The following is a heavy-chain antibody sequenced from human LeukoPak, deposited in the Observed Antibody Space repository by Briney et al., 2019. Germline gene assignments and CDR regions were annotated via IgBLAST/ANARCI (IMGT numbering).Heavy chain of an antibody. J-gene: IGHJ3*02. D-gene: IGHD6-6*01. CDR3: ARRLPSIAPHRGGAFDI. Sequence: GASVKVSCKASGGTFSSYAIGWVRQAPGQGLEWMGGIIPIFGTANYAQKFQGRVTITADESTSTAYMELSSLRSEDTAVYYCARRLPSIAPHRGGAFDIWGQGTMVTVSS. CDR1: GGTFSSYA. CDR2: IIPIFGTA. V-gene: IGHV1-69*13.